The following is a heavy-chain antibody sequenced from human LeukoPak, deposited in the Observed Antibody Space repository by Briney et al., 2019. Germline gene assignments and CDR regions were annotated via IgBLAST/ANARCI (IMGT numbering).Heavy chain of an antibody. CDR1: GGSISRTSYY. CDR2: VFDSGST. V-gene: IGHV4-39*01. Sequence: SETLSLTCTVSGGSISRTSYYWDWIRQPPGKGLEWIGNVFDSGSTHYNPSLKSRVTISVDTSKNQFSLRLSSVTAADTAVYYCARHTRPGHSGYENAFDIWGQGTMATVSS. CDR3: ARHTRPGHSGYENAFDI. J-gene: IGHJ3*02. D-gene: IGHD5-12*01.